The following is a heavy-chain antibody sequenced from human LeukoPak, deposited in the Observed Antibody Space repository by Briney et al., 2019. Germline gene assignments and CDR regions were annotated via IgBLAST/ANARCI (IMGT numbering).Heavy chain of an antibody. J-gene: IGHJ2*01. Sequence: ASVKVSCKASGDTFTSKGFTWVRQAPGQGLEWMGWINTNTGNPTYAQGFTGRFVFSLDTSVSTAYLQINSLKAEDTAVYYCARVRSGWDTDLWGRGTLVTVSS. CDR3: ARVRSGWDTDL. CDR1: GDTFTSKG. CDR2: INTNTGNP. D-gene: IGHD5-18*01. V-gene: IGHV7-4-1*02.